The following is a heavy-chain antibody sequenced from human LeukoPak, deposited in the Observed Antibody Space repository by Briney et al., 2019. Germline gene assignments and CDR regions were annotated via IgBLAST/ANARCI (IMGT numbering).Heavy chain of an antibody. CDR3: AGGGIAVAGTGY. D-gene: IGHD6-19*01. CDR1: GFTFSSYG. V-gene: IGHV4-34*01. Sequence: LRLSCAASGFTFSSYGMHWVRQPPGKGLEWIGEINHSGSTNYNPSLKSRVTISVDTSKNQFSLKLSSVTAADTAVYYCAGGGIAVAGTGYWGQGTLVTVSS. J-gene: IGHJ4*02. CDR2: INHSGST.